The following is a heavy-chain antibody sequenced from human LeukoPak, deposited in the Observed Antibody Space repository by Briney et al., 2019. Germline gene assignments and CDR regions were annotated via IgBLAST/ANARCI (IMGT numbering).Heavy chain of an antibody. CDR3: ARHSPATAAFDY. J-gene: IGHJ4*02. CDR2: IYYSGTT. V-gene: IGHV4-59*08. D-gene: IGHD2-15*01. Sequence: SETLSLTCTVSGGSISSYYWSWIRQPPGKGLEWIGYIYYSGTTNYNPSLKSRVTISVGTSKNQFSLKLSSVTAADTAVYYCARHSPATAAFDYWGQGTLVTVSS. CDR1: GGSISSYY.